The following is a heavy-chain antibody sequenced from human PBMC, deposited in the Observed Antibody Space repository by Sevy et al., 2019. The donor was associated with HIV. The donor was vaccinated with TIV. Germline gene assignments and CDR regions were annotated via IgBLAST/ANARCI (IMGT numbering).Heavy chain of an antibody. CDR1: GGSITSSGHY. D-gene: IGHD2-21*01. V-gene: IGHV4-39*01. J-gene: IGHJ6*02. Sequence: SETLSLTCTVSGGSITSSGHYWGWIRQSPGKGLEWIGAVYYVGNSYANPSLTSRVTISADTSKNLFSLSLTSLTAVDTAIYYCARVACGENYDYGIDVWGLGTSVTVSS. CDR3: ARVACGENYDYGIDV. CDR2: VYYVGNS.